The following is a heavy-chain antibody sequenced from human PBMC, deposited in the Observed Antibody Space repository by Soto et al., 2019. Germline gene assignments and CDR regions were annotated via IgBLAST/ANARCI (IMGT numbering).Heavy chain of an antibody. Sequence: QVQLVQSGAEVKKPGSSVKVSCKASGGTFSSSAISWVRQAPGQGLEWMGGIIPIFGTANYAQKFQGRVTITADEATSTAYMELSSLRSEDTAVYYCARELVVYYGWGSYRSWGYWGQGTLVTVSS. V-gene: IGHV1-69*12. CDR1: GGTFSSSA. CDR2: IIPIFGTA. CDR3: ARELVVYYGWGSYRSWGY. J-gene: IGHJ4*02. D-gene: IGHD3-16*02.